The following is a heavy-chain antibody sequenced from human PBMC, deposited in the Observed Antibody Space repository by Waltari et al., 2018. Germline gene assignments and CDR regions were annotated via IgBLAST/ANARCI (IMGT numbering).Heavy chain of an antibody. Sequence: EVQLEESGGGLVQPGGSLRLSCAASGFTFSSYWMTWVRQAPGKGLELVANIKQDGSETYYADSLKGRFTISRDNAKKSLYLQMNSLRAEDTALYYCARDHVFRGDFWSGYYDSWGQGTLVTVSS. D-gene: IGHD3-3*01. V-gene: IGHV3-7*01. CDR2: IKQDGSET. J-gene: IGHJ4*02. CDR3: ARDHVFRGDFWSGYYDS. CDR1: GFTFSSYW.